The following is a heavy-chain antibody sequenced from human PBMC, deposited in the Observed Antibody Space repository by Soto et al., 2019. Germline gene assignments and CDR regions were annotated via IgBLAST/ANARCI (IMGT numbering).Heavy chain of an antibody. CDR1: GFTFSSYA. J-gene: IGHJ4*02. CDR2: ISYDGSNK. V-gene: IGHV3-30-3*01. Sequence: QVQLVESGGGVVQPGRSLRLSCAASGFTFSSYAMHWVGQAPGKGLEWVAVISYDGSNKYYADSVKGRFTISRDNSTNTLYLQMNSLRAEDTAVYYCARDRIYSSSWYDYWGQGTLVTVSS. CDR3: ARDRIYSSSWYDY. D-gene: IGHD6-13*01.